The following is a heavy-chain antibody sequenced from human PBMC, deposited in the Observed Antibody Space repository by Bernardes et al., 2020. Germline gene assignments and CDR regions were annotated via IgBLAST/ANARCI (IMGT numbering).Heavy chain of an antibody. CDR1: GFIFSDYW. V-gene: IGHV3-74*01. CDR3: ARLGVGG. Sequence: GGSLRLSCAASGFIFSDYWMHWVRQAPGKGLVWVSRINSDGSSKSYADSVKGRFTISRDNAKNMLNLQMNSLRVDDTAVYYCARLGVGGWGQGTLVTVSS. D-gene: IGHD1-26*01. CDR2: INSDGSSK. J-gene: IGHJ4*02.